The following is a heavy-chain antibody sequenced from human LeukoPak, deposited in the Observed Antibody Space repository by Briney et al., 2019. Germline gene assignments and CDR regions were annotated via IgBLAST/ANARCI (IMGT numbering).Heavy chain of an antibody. CDR2: IWYDGSNK. V-gene: IGHV3-33*01. J-gene: IGHJ4*02. CDR1: GFTFSGFG. CDR3: ARGRGADYGGNSGYFDY. Sequence: PGKSLRLPCAASGFTFSGFGMHRVRQAPGKGLEWVAVIWYDGSNKYYADSVKGRFTISRDNPKNTLYVQMNSLRAEDTAVYYCARGRGADYGGNSGYFDYWGQGTLVTVSS. D-gene: IGHD4-23*01.